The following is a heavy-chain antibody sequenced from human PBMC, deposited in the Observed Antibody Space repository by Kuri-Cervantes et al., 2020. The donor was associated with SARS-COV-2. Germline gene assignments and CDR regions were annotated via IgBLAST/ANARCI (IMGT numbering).Heavy chain of an antibody. CDR3: ARETPTGTTFFDY. CDR2: MNPNSGNT. Sequence: ASVKVSCKASGYTFASYDINWVRQATGQGLEWMGRMNPNSGNTGYAQKFQGRVTMTRNTSISTAYMELSRLRSDDTAVYYCARETPTGTTFFDYWGQGTLVTVSS. V-gene: IGHV1-8*02. J-gene: IGHJ4*02. CDR1: GYTFASYD. D-gene: IGHD1-7*01.